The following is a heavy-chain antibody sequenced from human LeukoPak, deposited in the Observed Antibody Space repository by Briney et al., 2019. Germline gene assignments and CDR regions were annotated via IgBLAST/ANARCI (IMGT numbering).Heavy chain of an antibody. CDR1: GFTFSSYT. D-gene: IGHD7-27*01. V-gene: IGHV3-23*01. CDR2: ITTSDGNT. Sequence: GGSLRLSCAASGFTFSSYTMSWVRQAPGKGLEWVSTITTSDGNTYYADSVKGRFAVSRDNSKNTLYLQMNSLRAEDTAVYYCAKDGGLWVSAHWGDSWGRGTLVTVST. CDR3: AKDGGLWVSAHWGDS. J-gene: IGHJ4*02.